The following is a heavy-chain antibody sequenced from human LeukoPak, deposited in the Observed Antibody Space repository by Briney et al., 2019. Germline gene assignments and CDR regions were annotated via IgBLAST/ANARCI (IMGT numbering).Heavy chain of an antibody. CDR2: IYYSGST. CDR3: ARDLRITMVRGLYGMDV. CDR1: GGSISSYY. V-gene: IGHV4-59*01. J-gene: IGHJ6*02. Sequence: PSETLSLTCTVSGGSISSYYWSWIRQPPGKGLEWIGYIYYSGSTNYNPSLKSRVTISVDTSKNQFSLKLSSVTAADTAVYYCARDLRITMVRGLYGMDVWGQGTTVTVSS. D-gene: IGHD3-10*01.